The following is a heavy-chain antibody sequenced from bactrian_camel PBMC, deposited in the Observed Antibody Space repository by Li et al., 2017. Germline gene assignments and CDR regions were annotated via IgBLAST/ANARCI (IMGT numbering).Heavy chain of an antibody. V-gene: IGHV3S55*01. CDR3: AVVTAFCSDAVSCSGSACYSKAAG. CDR2: LSSRGRA. CDR1: GFTIDDSD. D-gene: IGHD2*01. Sequence: QLVESGGGSVQAGGSLTLSCTVSGFTIDDSDMGWYKKEAGRECKLVATLSSRGRAYYADFVKGRFTISRDNAKITLYLQMNSLKPEDTAVYYCAVVTAFCSDAVSCSGSACYSKAAGWGQGTQVTVS. J-gene: IGHJ4*01.